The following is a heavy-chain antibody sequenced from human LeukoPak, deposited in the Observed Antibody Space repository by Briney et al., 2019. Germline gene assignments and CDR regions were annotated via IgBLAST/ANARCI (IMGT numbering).Heavy chain of an antibody. J-gene: IGHJ5*02. V-gene: IGHV3-23*01. D-gene: IGHD1-1*01. CDR1: GFTFSNYA. CDR3: AKRGNTISFFDP. CDR2: LTGNGDIT. Sequence: PGGSLRLSCAPSGFTFSNYAMYWVAQAPGKGREWVSCLTGNGDITYYTDSVKGRFTISRDNSKNTLYLEMNNLRAEDTALYYCAKRGNTISFFDPWGQGTLVTVSS.